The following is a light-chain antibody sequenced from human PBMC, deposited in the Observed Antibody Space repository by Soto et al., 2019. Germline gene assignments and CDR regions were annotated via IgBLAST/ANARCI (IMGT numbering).Light chain of an antibody. Sequence: QXVRTPPPSVSGAPGQRVTISCTGSSSDIGAGYDVHWYQQLPGTAPKLLIYGNTKRPSGVPDRFFGSKSGSSASLAIIGLQAEDEADYYCQSSLRDSNVFGTGTKVTVL. J-gene: IGLJ1*01. CDR1: SSDIGAGYD. CDR3: QSSLRDSNV. CDR2: GNT. V-gene: IGLV1-40*01.